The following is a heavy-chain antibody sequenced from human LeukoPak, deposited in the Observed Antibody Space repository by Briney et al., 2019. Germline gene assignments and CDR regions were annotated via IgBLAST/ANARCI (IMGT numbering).Heavy chain of an antibody. Sequence: GGSLRLSCAASGFTFDDYAMHWVRQAPGKGLEWVSLISGDGGSTYYADSVKGRFTISRDNSKNSLYLQMNSLRTEDTALYYCAKVLGYYDSSGYYQEGGFDYWGQGTLVTVSS. CDR2: ISGDGGST. CDR1: GFTFDDYA. CDR3: AKVLGYYDSSGYYQEGGFDY. J-gene: IGHJ4*02. D-gene: IGHD3-22*01. V-gene: IGHV3-43*02.